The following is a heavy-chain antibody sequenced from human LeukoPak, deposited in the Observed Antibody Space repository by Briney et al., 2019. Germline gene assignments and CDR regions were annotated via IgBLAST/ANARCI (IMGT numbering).Heavy chain of an antibody. J-gene: IGHJ4*02. D-gene: IGHD3-9*01. CDR2: IVPLFATP. CDR3: ASRNDILTGYYPNS. CDR1: GGSFSNYI. Sequence: SVKVSCKTSGGSFSNYIITWVRQAPGQGLEWLGGIVPLFATPHYAQKYQGRLTIITDEPTSTAYMELSSLTSEDTAVYYWASRNDILTGYYPNSWGQGTLVVVSS. V-gene: IGHV1-69*05.